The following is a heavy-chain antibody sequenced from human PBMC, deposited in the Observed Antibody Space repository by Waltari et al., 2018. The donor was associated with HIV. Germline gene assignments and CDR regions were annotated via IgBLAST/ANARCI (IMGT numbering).Heavy chain of an antibody. V-gene: IGHV4-39*01. D-gene: IGHD6-6*01. Sequence: QLQLQESGPGLVKPSETLSLTCTVSVGSISSSSYYWGWIRQPPGKGLEWIGSIYYSGSTYYNPSLKSRVTISVDTSKNQFSLKLSSVTAADTAVYYCARLPPVAARPHPIGWFDPWGQGTLVTVSS. CDR1: VGSISSSSYY. CDR3: ARLPPVAARPHPIGWFDP. J-gene: IGHJ5*02. CDR2: IYYSGST.